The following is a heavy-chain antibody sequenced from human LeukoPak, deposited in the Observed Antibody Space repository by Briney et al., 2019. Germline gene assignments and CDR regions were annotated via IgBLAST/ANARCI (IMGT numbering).Heavy chain of an antibody. D-gene: IGHD4-17*01. CDR3: AKGDSDYGWDAFDI. CDR2: ISGSGGST. V-gene: IGHV3-23*01. CDR1: GFSVRSNY. J-gene: IGHJ3*02. Sequence: GGSLRLSCAASGFSVRSNYMSWVRQAPGKGLEWVSAISGSGGSTYYADSVKGRFTISRDNSKNTLYLQMDSLRAEDTAVYYCAKGDSDYGWDAFDIWGQGTMVTVSS.